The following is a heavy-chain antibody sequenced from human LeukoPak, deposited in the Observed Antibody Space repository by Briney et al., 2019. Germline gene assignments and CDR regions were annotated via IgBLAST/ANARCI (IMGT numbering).Heavy chain of an antibody. J-gene: IGHJ6*02. CDR3: ARAHCSGGSCYGNYYYYYGTDV. CDR1: GFTFSSYG. CDR2: IWYDGSNK. Sequence: GRSLRLSCAASGFTFSSYGMHWVRQAPGKGLEWVAVIWYDGSNKYHADSVKGRFTISRDNSKNTLYLQMNSLRVEDTAVYYCARAHCSGGSCYGNYYYYYGTDVWGQGTTVTVSS. V-gene: IGHV3-33*01. D-gene: IGHD2-15*01.